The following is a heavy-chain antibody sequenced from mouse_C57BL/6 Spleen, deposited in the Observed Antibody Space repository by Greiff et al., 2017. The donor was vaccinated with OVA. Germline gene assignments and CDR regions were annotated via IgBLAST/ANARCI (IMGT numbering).Heavy chain of an antibody. CDR2: ISSGSSTI. CDR3: AITTVVAGDAMDY. CDR1: GFTFSDYG. J-gene: IGHJ4*01. D-gene: IGHD1-1*01. V-gene: IGHV5-17*01. Sequence: EVQGVESGGGLVKPGGSLKLSCAASGFTFSDYGMHWVRQAPEKGLEWVAYISSGSSTIYYADTVKGRFTISRDNAKNTLFLQMTSLRSEDTAMYYCAITTVVAGDAMDYWGQGTSVTVSS.